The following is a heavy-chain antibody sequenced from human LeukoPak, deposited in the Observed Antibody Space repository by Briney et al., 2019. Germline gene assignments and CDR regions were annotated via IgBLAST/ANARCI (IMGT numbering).Heavy chain of an antibody. V-gene: IGHV3-33*08. CDR1: GFTFTSHA. D-gene: IGHD2-8*01. CDR3: ARDRHCVNGVCHSPAGMDV. J-gene: IGHJ6*02. CDR2: IWFDGKNQ. Sequence: GGSLRLSCSASGFTFTSHAMHWVRQAPGKGLEWVADIWFDGKNQHFADSVRGRFAISRDNSKNTVYLQINSLRAEDTAVYYCARDRHCVNGVCHSPAGMDVWGQGTTVTVSS.